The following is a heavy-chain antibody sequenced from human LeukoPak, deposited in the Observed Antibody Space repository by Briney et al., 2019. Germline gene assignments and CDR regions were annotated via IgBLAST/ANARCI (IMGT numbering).Heavy chain of an antibody. J-gene: IGHJ6*02. D-gene: IGHD6-13*01. CDR2: IGAYNGNT. CDR1: GYTFTSYG. Sequence: ASVKVSCKASGYTFTSYGISWVRQAPGQGLEWMGWIGAYNGNTNYAQKLQGRVTMTTDTSTSTAYMELRSLRADDTAVYYCARGGSSSWHVYYYGMDVWGQGTTVTVSS. V-gene: IGHV1-18*01. CDR3: ARGGSSSWHVYYYGMDV.